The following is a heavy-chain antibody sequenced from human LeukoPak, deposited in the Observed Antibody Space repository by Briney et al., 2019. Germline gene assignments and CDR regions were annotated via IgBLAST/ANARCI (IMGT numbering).Heavy chain of an antibody. CDR1: GFTFSSYA. D-gene: IGHD1-26*01. CDR2: ISGSGGTT. Sequence: PGGSLRLSCAASGFTFSSYAMSWVRQAPGKGLEWVSAISGSGGTTYYADSVKGRFTISRDNSKNTLSLQMNSLRAEDTAVYYCARAHSGSYYVDYWGQGTLVTVSS. CDR3: ARAHSGSYYVDY. V-gene: IGHV3-23*01. J-gene: IGHJ4*02.